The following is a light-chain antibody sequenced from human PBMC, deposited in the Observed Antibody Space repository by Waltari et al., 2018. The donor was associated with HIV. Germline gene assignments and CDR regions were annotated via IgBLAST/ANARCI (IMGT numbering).Light chain of an antibody. J-gene: IGLJ3*02. V-gene: IGLV1-44*01. Sequence: SVLTQPPPASATPGQRVTISCSGSSSSVGVHTVNGYQQLPGAAPKLLIYGDNQRPSSVPSRFSGSKSGTSASLVIGGLQSEDEADYYCAAWDDNLNAWVFGGGTKLTVL. CDR2: GDN. CDR3: AAWDDNLNAWV. CDR1: SSSVGVHT.